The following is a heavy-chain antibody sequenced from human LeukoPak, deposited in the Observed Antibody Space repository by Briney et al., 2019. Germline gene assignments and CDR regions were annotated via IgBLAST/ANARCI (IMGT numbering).Heavy chain of an antibody. V-gene: IGHV1-69*13. D-gene: IGHD1-26*01. CDR3: ARMPTSKVVGATQGDY. Sequence: SVTVSCKASGGTFSSYAISWVRQAPGQGLGWMGGIIPIFGTANYAQKFQGRVTITADESTSTAYMELSSLRSEDTAVYYCARMPTSKVVGATQGDYWGQGTLVTVSS. J-gene: IGHJ4*02. CDR2: IIPIFGTA. CDR1: GGTFSSYA.